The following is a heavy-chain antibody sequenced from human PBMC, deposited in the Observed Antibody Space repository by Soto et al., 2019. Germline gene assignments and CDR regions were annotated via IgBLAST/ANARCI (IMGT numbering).Heavy chain of an antibody. CDR1: GYNFIQYG. CDR3: ARWGGPYEGIDY. J-gene: IGHJ4*02. CDR2: ISPDHGNT. Sequence: QVRLVQSGTEVKKPGASVKVSCTASGYNFIQYGISWVRQAPGQGLEWVGWISPDHGNTNHAQKLQGRVTLTTETFTSTAYMELRNLISDDTAVYYCARWGGPYEGIDYWGQGTLVTVSS. D-gene: IGHD1-26*01. V-gene: IGHV1-18*01.